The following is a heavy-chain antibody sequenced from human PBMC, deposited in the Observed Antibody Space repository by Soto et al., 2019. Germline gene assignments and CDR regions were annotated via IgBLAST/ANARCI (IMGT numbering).Heavy chain of an antibody. D-gene: IGHD2-2*01. CDR2: IYWDDDK. Sequence: QITLKESGPTLVKPTQTLTLTCTFSGFSLSTSGVGVGWIRQPPGKALEWLALIYWDDDKRYSPSLKSRLTITKDTSKHQVVLTMTNMDPVDTATYYCAHSLIPPLDTAFDYWGQGTLVTVSS. V-gene: IGHV2-5*02. CDR3: AHSLIPPLDTAFDY. J-gene: IGHJ4*02. CDR1: GFSLSTSGVG.